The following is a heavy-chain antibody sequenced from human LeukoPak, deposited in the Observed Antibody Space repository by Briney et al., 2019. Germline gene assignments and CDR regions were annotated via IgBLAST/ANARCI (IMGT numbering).Heavy chain of an antibody. D-gene: IGHD3-9*01. Sequence: PGESLKISCKGSGYSFTSYWIGWVRQMPGKGLEWMGIIYPGDSDTGYSPSFQGQVTISADKSISTAYLQWSSLKASDTAMYYCARLLLPLYYDILTGYGYWGQGTLVTVSS. V-gene: IGHV5-51*01. CDR3: ARLLLPLYYDILTGYGY. CDR1: GYSFTSYW. CDR2: IYPGDSDT. J-gene: IGHJ4*02.